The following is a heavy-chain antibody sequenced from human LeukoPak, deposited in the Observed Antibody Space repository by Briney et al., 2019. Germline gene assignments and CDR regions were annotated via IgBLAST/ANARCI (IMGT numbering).Heavy chain of an antibody. CDR1: GFTFSSYG. J-gene: IGHJ4*02. V-gene: IGHV3-30*18. Sequence: GGSLRLSCAASGFTFSSYGMHWVRQAPGKGLEWVAVISYDGSNKYYADSVKGRFTISRGNSKNTLYLQMNSLRAEDTAVYYCAKDLIPLVAAAGTALYWGQGTLVTVSS. CDR2: ISYDGSNK. CDR3: AKDLIPLVAAAGTALY. D-gene: IGHD6-13*01.